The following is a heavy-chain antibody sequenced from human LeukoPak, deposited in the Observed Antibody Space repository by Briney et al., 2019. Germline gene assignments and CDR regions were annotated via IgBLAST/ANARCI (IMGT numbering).Heavy chain of an antibody. V-gene: IGHV3-7*03. D-gene: IGHD6-19*01. CDR3: ARVRYRSLSGWYLIRSYYFDY. J-gene: IGHJ4*02. CDR2: IKQDGSKK. CDR1: GFPFSSYW. Sequence: GGSLRLSCVASGFPFSSYWMTWVRQAPGKGLEWVANIKQDGSKKSYVDSVKGRFTISRDNAKNSLYLQMYSLRAEDTAVYYCARVRYRSLSGWYLIRSYYFDYWGQGTLVTVSS.